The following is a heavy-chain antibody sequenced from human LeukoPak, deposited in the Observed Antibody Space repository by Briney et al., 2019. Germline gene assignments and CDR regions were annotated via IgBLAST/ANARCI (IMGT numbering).Heavy chain of an antibody. CDR1: GGSFSNNEYH. CDR2: INHSGST. CDR3: AREGSDY. V-gene: IGHV4-34*01. J-gene: IGHJ4*02. D-gene: IGHD3-10*01. Sequence: PSETLSLTCTVSGGSFSNNEYHWGWIRQPPGKGLEWIGEINHSGSTNYNPSLKSRVTISVDTSKNQFSLKLSSVTAADTAVYYCAREGSDYWGQGTLVTVSS.